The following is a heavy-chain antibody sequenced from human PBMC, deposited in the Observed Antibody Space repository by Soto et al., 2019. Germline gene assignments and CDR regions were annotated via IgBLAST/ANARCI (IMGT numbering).Heavy chain of an antibody. CDR2: ISGSGGST. D-gene: IGHD2-2*01. V-gene: IGHV3-23*01. J-gene: IGHJ4*02. CDR1: GLTFSSYA. Sequence: GGSLRLSCAASGLTFSSYAMNWVRQAPGKGLEWVSAISGSGGSTYYADSVKGRFTSSRDNSKNTLYLQMNSLRAEDTATYYCAKALGYCRSTSCRYFDYWGQGTLVTVSS. CDR3: AKALGYCRSTSCRYFDY.